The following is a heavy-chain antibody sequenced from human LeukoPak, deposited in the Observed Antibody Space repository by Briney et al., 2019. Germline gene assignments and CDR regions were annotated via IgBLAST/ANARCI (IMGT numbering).Heavy chain of an antibody. CDR3: VKTAYGDYGYFDY. J-gene: IGHJ4*02. CDR2: IKRDGSEK. Sequence: GGSLRLSCAASGFIFSSYWMNWVRQAPGKGLQWVANIKRDGSEKYYVDSVKGRFTISRDNVKNLLYLQMNSLRAEDTAVYYCVKTAYGDYGYFDYWGQGTLVTVSS. D-gene: IGHD4-17*01. V-gene: IGHV3-7*03. CDR1: GFIFSSYW.